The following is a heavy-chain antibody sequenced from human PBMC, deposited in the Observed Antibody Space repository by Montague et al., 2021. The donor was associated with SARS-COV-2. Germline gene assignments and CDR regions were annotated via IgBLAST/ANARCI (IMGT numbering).Heavy chain of an antibody. J-gene: IGHJ4*02. Sequence: CAISGDSVSSNIATWNWIRQSPSRGLEWLGRTYYRSKWYNDYAESAKSRITIDPDTSKHQFSLHLNSVTPEDTAMYYCARIPVGSKYYFDFWGQGTLVTVSS. CDR1: GDSVSSNIAT. CDR2: TYYRSKWYN. V-gene: IGHV6-1*01. D-gene: IGHD2-2*01. CDR3: ARIPVGSKYYFDF.